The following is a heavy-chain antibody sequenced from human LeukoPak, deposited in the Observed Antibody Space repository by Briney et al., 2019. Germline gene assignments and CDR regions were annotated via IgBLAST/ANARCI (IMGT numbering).Heavy chain of an antibody. CDR3: ARGVTMIVVVTMDAFDI. CDR2: IYYSGST. J-gene: IGHJ3*02. CDR1: GGSISSYY. V-gene: IGHV4-59*01. Sequence: PSETLSLTCTVSGGSISSYYWSWIRQPPGKGLEWIGYIYYSGSTNYNPSLKSRVTISVDTSKNQFSLKLSSVTAADTAVYYCARGVTMIVVVTMDAFDIWGQGTMVTVSS. D-gene: IGHD3-22*01.